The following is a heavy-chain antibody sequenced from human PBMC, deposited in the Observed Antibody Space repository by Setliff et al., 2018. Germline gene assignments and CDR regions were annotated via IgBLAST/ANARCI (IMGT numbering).Heavy chain of an antibody. D-gene: IGHD6-19*01. CDR3: AKGIWQWLALGAFDY. Sequence: GGSLRLSCAASGFTFSSYAMSWVRQAPGKGLEWVSAISGSGGSTYYADSVKGRFTISRDNSKNTLYRQMNSLRAEDTAVYYCAKGIWQWLALGAFDYWGQRTLVTVSS. V-gene: IGHV3-23*01. CDR1: GFTFSSYA. J-gene: IGHJ4*02. CDR2: ISGSGGST.